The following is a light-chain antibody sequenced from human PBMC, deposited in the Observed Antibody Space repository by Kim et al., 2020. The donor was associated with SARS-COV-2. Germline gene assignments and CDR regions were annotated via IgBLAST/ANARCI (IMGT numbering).Light chain of an antibody. CDR3: QQYGSSPWT. CDR2: GTS. CDR1: RSVRNKY. J-gene: IGKJ1*01. Sequence: SPGERATHTCRASRSVRNKYLAWYQQKHSPAPRLLIYGTSRRATGIPDRFSGSGSGTDFTLTIIRLEPEEFAVYYCQQYGSSPWTFAQGTKVDSK. V-gene: IGKV3-20*01.